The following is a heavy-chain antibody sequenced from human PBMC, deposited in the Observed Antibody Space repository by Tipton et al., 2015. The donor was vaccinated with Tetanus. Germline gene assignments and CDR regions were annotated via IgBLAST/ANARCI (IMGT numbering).Heavy chain of an antibody. D-gene: IGHD2-15*01. V-gene: IGHV3-33*01. CDR3: AREADCSGGSCFSGDFDS. CDR2: SWYDGTDK. CDR1: GFIFSSYG. Sequence: SLRLSCAASGFIFSSYGIHWVRQAPGKGLEWVAVSWYDGTDKYYADSVKGRSTISRDNSKNTLYLQMNSLRAEDTAVYYCAREADCSGGSCFSGDFDSWGQGTQVTVSS. J-gene: IGHJ4*02.